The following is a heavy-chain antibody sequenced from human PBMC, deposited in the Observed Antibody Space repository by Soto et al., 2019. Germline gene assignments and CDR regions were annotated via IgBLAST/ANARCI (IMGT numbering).Heavy chain of an antibody. CDR1: GGTFSSYA. V-gene: IGHV1-69*01. D-gene: IGHD2-2*01. CDR2: IIPISDTT. CDR3: ARSQGSSTSLEIYYYYDYGMDV. Sequence: QVQLVQSGAEVKKPGSSVKVSCKASGGTFSSYAISWVRQAPGQGLEWMGGIIPISDTTNYAQKFQGRVTITADESTSTAYMELSSLRSEATAVYYCARSQGSSTSLEIYYYYDYGMDVWGQGTTVTVSS. J-gene: IGHJ6*02.